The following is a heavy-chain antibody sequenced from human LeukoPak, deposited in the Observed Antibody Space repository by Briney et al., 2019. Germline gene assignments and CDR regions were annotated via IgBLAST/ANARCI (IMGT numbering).Heavy chain of an antibody. Sequence: GGSLRLSCAASGFTFSDYYISWIRQAPGKGLEWVSYISSSGSTIYYADSVKGRFTISRDNAKNSLYLQMNSLRAEDTAVYYCASPYYYDSSGPSSWFDPWGQGTLVTVSS. CDR2: ISSSGSTI. J-gene: IGHJ5*02. CDR3: ASPYYYDSSGPSSWFDP. V-gene: IGHV3-11*04. CDR1: GFTFSDYY. D-gene: IGHD3-22*01.